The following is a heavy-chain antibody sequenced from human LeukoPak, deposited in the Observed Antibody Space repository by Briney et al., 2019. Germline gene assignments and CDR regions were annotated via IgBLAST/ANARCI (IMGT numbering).Heavy chain of an antibody. Sequence: ASVKVSCKASGYTFTGYYMHWVRQAPGQGLEGMGWINPNSGGTNYAQKFQGRVTMTRDTSISTAYMELSRLRSDDTAVYYCARDQYCSSTSCYGLWSDPWGQGTLVTVSS. D-gene: IGHD2-2*01. CDR2: INPNSGGT. J-gene: IGHJ5*02. V-gene: IGHV1-2*02. CDR1: GYTFTGYY. CDR3: ARDQYCSSTSCYGLWSDP.